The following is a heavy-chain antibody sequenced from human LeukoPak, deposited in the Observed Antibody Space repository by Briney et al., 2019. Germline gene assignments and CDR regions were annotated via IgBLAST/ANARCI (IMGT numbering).Heavy chain of an antibody. Sequence: ASVKVSCKASGYTFTSYTIHWVRQAPGQRLEWMGWINAGNGNTKYSQEFQDRVTITRDTSASTAYMELSSLRSEDTAVYYCARGPLYGYNYDYWGQGTLVTVSS. CDR1: GYTFTSYT. CDR2: INAGNGNT. V-gene: IGHV1-3*03. D-gene: IGHD5-24*01. CDR3: ARGPLYGYNYDY. J-gene: IGHJ4*02.